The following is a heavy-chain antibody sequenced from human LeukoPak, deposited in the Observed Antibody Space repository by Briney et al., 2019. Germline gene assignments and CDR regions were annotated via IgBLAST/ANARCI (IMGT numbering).Heavy chain of an antibody. D-gene: IGHD6-6*01. V-gene: IGHV3-7*03. CDR1: GFTFSGFW. CDR2: INSDGSEG. J-gene: IGHJ6*02. Sequence: GGSLRLSCAVSGFTFSGFWMTWSRQAPGKGLEWVASINSDGSEGYYADVVKGRFTISRDNAKNSLYLQINSLRAEDTAVYYCARSSYSSSSSVWGQGTTVTVSS. CDR3: ARSSYSSSSSV.